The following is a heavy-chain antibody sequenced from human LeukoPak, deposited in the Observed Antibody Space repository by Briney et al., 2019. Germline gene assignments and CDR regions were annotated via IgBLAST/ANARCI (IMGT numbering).Heavy chain of an antibody. V-gene: IGHV3-30-3*01. CDR1: GFTFSSYA. CDR3: ARSHTAMVTGYHYGMDV. D-gene: IGHD5-18*01. Sequence: PGGSLRLSCAASGFTFSSYAMHWVRQAPGKGLEWVAVISYDGSNKYYADSVKGRFTISRDNSKNTLYLQMNSLRAEDTAVYYCARSHTAMVTGYHYGMDVWGQGTTVTVSS. J-gene: IGHJ6*02. CDR2: ISYDGSNK.